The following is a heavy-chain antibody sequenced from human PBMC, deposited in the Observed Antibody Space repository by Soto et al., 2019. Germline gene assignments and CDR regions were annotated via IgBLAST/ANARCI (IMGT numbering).Heavy chain of an antibody. V-gene: IGHV1-69*01. CDR3: ALWAFRDGNKSTHNYGMDV. D-gene: IGHD3-3*02. CDR1: GGTFNSYA. J-gene: IGHJ6*02. Sequence: QVQLVQSGAEVKKPGSSVKVSCKASGGTFNSYAISWVRQAPGQGLEWMGGIIPIFGTANYAQNFQGRVAITADESTGAASIQLRCLASEDAAVYYCALWAFRDGNKSTHNYGMDVWGQGTTVTVSS. CDR2: IIPIFGTA.